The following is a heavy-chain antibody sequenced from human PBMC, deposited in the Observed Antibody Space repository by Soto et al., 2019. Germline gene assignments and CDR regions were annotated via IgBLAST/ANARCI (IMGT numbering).Heavy chain of an antibody. V-gene: IGHV1-69*01. J-gene: IGHJ4*02. CDR3: ARAPNTAELGYFDY. CDR1: GGTFSSYA. D-gene: IGHD2-2*02. Sequence: QVQLVQSGAEVKKPGSSVKVSCKASGGTFSSYAISWVRQAPGQGLEWMGGIIPIFGTANYAQNFQGRVTITADASTSTASMELSSLRSEDTAVYYCARAPNTAELGYFDYWGQGTLVTVSS. CDR2: IIPIFGTA.